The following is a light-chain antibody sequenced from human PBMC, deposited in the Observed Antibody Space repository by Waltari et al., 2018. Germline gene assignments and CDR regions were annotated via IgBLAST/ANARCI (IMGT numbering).Light chain of an antibody. CDR2: LSSDGSH. CDR1: TGHSDFA. CDR3: QTWGSGIVT. J-gene: IGLJ2*01. V-gene: IGLV4-69*01. Sequence: QPVLTQSPSASASLGASVKLTCTLSTGHSDFAIAWHQQQPERGPRYLMTLSSDGSHTKGDEIPARFSGSSSGAERYLTISSLQSDDEAAYYCQTWGSGIVTFGGGTQLTVL.